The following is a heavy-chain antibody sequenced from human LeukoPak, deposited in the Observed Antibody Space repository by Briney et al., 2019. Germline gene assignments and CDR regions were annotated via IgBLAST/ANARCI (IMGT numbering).Heavy chain of an antibody. CDR3: ARDQNPLSYYYDSSGYYFDY. Sequence: SVKVSCKASGYTFTGYYMHWVRQAPGQGLEWMGGIIPIFGTANFAQKFQGRVTLTADESTSTAYMELSSLRSEDTAVYYCARDQNPLSYYYDSSGYYFDYWGQGTLVTVFS. J-gene: IGHJ4*02. CDR2: IIPIFGTA. D-gene: IGHD3-22*01. V-gene: IGHV1-69*13. CDR1: GYTFTGYY.